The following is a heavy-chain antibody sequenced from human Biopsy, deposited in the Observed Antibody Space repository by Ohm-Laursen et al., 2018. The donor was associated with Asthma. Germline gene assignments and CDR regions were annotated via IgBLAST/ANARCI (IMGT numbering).Heavy chain of an antibody. Sequence: SLRLSCAASGFAVSRDYMFWVRQAPGKGLEWVSVIYSGGTSYTADSVRGRFTISRDYSKNTLYLQMHSLRAEDTAVYYCARGDSSNWSHYYSDYWGQGTLVTGSS. CDR2: IYSGGTS. V-gene: IGHV3-53*01. D-gene: IGHD3-22*01. J-gene: IGHJ4*02. CDR3: ARGDSSNWSHYYSDY. CDR1: GFAVSRDY.